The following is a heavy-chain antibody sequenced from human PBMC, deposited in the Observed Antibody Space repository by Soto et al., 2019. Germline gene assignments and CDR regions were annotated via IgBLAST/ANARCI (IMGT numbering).Heavy chain of an antibody. CDR3: AKDSGKLRGYYYYGMDV. Sequence: QVQLVESGGGVVQPGRSLRLSCAASGFTFSSYGMHWVRQAPGKGLEWVAVISYDGSNKYYADSVKGRFTISRDNSKNTLYLQMNSLRAEDTAVYYCAKDSGKLRGYYYYGMDVWGQGTTVTVSS. D-gene: IGHD2-15*01. V-gene: IGHV3-30*18. J-gene: IGHJ6*02. CDR2: ISYDGSNK. CDR1: GFTFSSYG.